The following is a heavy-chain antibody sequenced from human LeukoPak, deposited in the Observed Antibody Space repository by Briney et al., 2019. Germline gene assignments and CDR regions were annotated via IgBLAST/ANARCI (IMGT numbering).Heavy chain of an antibody. J-gene: IGHJ4*02. CDR1: GFTFSSYS. CDR2: ISTGSSTI. Sequence: PGGSLRLSCAASGFTFSSYSMNWVRQAPGKGLEWVSYISTGSSTIYYADSVKGRVTISRDNAKNSLYLQMNSLRAEDTAVYYCARDHVFGYYYDSSGYSFDYWGQGTLVTVSS. CDR3: ARDHVFGYYYDSSGYSFDY. V-gene: IGHV3-48*01. D-gene: IGHD3-22*01.